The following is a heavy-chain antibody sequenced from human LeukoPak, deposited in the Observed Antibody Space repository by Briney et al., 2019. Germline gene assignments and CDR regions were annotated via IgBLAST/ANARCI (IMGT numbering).Heavy chain of an antibody. Sequence: ASVKVSCKASGYTFTDYYIHWVRQAPGQGFEWMGWIIPNTGGTNYAQNFQGRVTMTRDTSIATAYMELSRLTSDDTAVYFCARGDYRYGNDYWGQGTLVTVSS. CDR2: IIPNTGGT. V-gene: IGHV1-2*02. CDR1: GYTFTDYY. D-gene: IGHD3-10*01. CDR3: ARGDYRYGNDY. J-gene: IGHJ4*02.